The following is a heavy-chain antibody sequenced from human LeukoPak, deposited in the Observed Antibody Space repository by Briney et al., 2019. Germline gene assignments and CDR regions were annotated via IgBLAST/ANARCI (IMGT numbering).Heavy chain of an antibody. Sequence: GGSLRLSCAASGFTFDDYGMSWVRKAPGKGLEWFSGINWNGGSTGYADSVKGRVTISRDNAKEHLYLQMNGLRAEDTALYYCARANSTGSTGFDYWGQGTLVTVSS. V-gene: IGHV3-20*04. CDR3: ARANSTGSTGFDY. CDR1: GFTFDDYG. J-gene: IGHJ4*02. CDR2: INWNGGST. D-gene: IGHD6-19*01.